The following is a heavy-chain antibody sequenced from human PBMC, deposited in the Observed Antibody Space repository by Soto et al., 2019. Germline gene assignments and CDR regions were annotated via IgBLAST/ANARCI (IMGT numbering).Heavy chain of an antibody. CDR1: GDSITREDYY. V-gene: IGHV4-31*03. J-gene: IGHJ1*01. CDR2: IYKSETT. Sequence: PSETVSLTCTVSGDSITREDYYWTGIRHSPAKGLEWIGNIYKSETTSYNPALRGRVTISVDTSKNQWSLRLNSLTAGDTARYDCAIGSVVVTRSEYXIHWGKG. D-gene: IGHD3-22*01. CDR3: AIGSVVVTRSEYXIH.